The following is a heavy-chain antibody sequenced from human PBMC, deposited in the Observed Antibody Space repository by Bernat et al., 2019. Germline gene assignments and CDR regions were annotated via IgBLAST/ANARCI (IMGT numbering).Heavy chain of an antibody. CDR1: GFTFSSYA. D-gene: IGHD3-3*01. CDR2: ISGTGGST. Sequence: EVQLLESGGGLVQPGGSLRLSCAASGFTFSSYAMSWVRQAPGKGLEWVSGISGTGGSTYYADSVKGRFTISRDNSKNTLYLQMNSLRAEDTAVYYCANPSGGSEYDFRSGLHMDVWGKGTTVTVSS. J-gene: IGHJ6*03. V-gene: IGHV3-23*01. CDR3: ANPSGGSEYDFRSGLHMDV.